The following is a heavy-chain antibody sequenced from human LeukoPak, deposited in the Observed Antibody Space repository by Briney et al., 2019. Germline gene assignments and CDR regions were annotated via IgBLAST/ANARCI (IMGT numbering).Heavy chain of an antibody. CDR2: IKQDGSEK. Sequence: GGSLRLSCAASGFTFSSYWMSWVRQAPGKGLEWVANIKQDGSEKYYVDSVKGRYTISRDNAKNSLYLQMNSLRAEDTAVYYRARDGVRLRFLEWLRGGFDYWGQGTLVTVSS. CDR1: GFTFSSYW. V-gene: IGHV3-7*01. CDR3: ARDGVRLRFLEWLRGGFDY. J-gene: IGHJ4*02. D-gene: IGHD3-3*01.